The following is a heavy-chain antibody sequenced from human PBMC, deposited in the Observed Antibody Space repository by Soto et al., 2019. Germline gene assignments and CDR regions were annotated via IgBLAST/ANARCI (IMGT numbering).Heavy chain of an antibody. CDR2: MNPNSGNT. CDR3: ARDRTPLLWFGDTSPGRDVYFYY. D-gene: IGHD3-10*01. CDR1: GYTFTSYG. J-gene: IGHJ4*02. V-gene: IGHV1-8*01. Sequence: GASVKVCGKASGYTFTSYGINWVRQATGQGLEWMGWMNPNSGNTGYAQKFQGRVTMTRNTSISTAYMELSSLRSEDTAVYYCARDRTPLLWFGDTSPGRDVYFYYWGQGTLVTVSS.